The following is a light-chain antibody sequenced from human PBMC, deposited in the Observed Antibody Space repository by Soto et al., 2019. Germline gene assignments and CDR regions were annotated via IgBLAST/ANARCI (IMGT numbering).Light chain of an antibody. J-gene: IGKJ3*01. CDR2: GAS. CDR3: QVYDSSPLFT. V-gene: IGKV3-20*01. CDR1: QSVSSNY. Sequence: EFVLTQSPGTLSLSPGERATLSCRAGQSVSSNYLAWYQQKTGQAPRLLIYGASSRATGIPDRFSGSGSGSYCTLTISRLEPEDFAVYNGQVYDSSPLFTSGPGTKVYIK.